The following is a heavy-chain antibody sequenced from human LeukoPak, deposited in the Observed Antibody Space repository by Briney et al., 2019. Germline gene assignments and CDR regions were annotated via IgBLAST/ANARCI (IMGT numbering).Heavy chain of an antibody. CDR2: INPNSGGT. Sequence: ASVKVSCKASGYTFTDYYMHWVRQAPGQGVEWMGWINPNSGGTNYAQKFQGRVTMTRDTSISTAYMELSRLRSDDTAVYYCARAASEYSTSLTFDYWGQGTLVTVSS. CDR1: GYTFTDYY. D-gene: IGHD6-6*01. V-gene: IGHV1-2*02. J-gene: IGHJ4*02. CDR3: ARAASEYSTSLTFDY.